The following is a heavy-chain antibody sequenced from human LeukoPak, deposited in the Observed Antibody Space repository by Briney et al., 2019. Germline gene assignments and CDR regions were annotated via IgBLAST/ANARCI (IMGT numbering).Heavy chain of an antibody. J-gene: IGHJ4*02. Sequence: GRSLRLSCPASGFTFGDYAMSWVRQPPGKGLEWIGFIRSQDFGGTTEYAASVKGRFSISRDDSKSIAYLQMNSLKIEDTAVYYCTRVQVYSSSGSQIFDYWGQGTLVTVFS. CDR1: GFTFGDYA. CDR3: TRVQVYSSSGSQIFDY. V-gene: IGHV3-49*04. D-gene: IGHD2-2*01. CDR2: IRSQDFGGTT.